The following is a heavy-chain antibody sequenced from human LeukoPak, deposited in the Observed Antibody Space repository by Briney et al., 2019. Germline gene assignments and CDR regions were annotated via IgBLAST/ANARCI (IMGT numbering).Heavy chain of an antibody. CDR1: GYTFTSYY. CDR2: INPSGGST. CDR3: AREDSRRHFDY. V-gene: IGHV1-46*01. J-gene: IGHJ4*02. Sequence: GASVKVSCKASGYTFTSYYMHWVRQAPGQGLEWMGIINPSGGSTSYAQKFQGRVTMTRYASTSTVYMELSSLRSEDTAVYYCAREDSRRHFDYWGQGTLVTVSS. D-gene: IGHD6-13*01.